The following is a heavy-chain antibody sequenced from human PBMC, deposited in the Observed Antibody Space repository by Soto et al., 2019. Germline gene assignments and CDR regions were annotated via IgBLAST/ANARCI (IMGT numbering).Heavy chain of an antibody. V-gene: IGHV1-18*01. CDR3: ARVSLSWAVNTWDYSKNFFDY. J-gene: IGHJ4*02. Sequence: SLNLYCETSGYTVTIYGISWVRQDPEQWLEWMGWISGYNGNTNSAQKLQGRVTMTTVTSTSTAYMELRSLRSDDTAVYYCARVSLSWAVNTWDYSKNFFDYWGQGTPVTV. CDR1: GYTVTIYG. D-gene: IGHD1-7*01. CDR2: ISGYNGNT.